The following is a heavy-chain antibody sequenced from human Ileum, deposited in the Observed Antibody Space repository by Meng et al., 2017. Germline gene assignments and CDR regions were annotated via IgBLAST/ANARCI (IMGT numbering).Heavy chain of an antibody. J-gene: IGHJ5*02. V-gene: IGHV4-61*08. CDR2: IYYTGST. Sequence: SETLSLTCTVSGDSVSSGAHYWSWPRQPPGKGLEWIGYIYYTGSTNYNPSLTTRVTISVDTSKNQFSLELTSVTAADTAVYYCARAPPGYSSGWYPSWGQGTLVTVSS. D-gene: IGHD6-19*01. CDR3: ARAPPGYSSGWYPS. CDR1: GDSVSSGAHY.